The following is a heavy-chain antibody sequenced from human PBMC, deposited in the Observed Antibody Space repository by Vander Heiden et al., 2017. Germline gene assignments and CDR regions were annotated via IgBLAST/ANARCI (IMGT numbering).Heavy chain of an antibody. CDR2: IFPADSDT. CDR1: GDSFITSW. CDR3: GRGGYSGYELDY. D-gene: IGHD5-12*01. Sequence: EVQLVQSGAEVKKPGESLKISCRGSGDSFITSWIAWVRQMPGKGLEWVGIIFPADSDTRYSPSFQGQVIMSADKSINTAYLQWRSLKASDTAMYYCGRGGYSGYELDYWGQGTLVTVSS. J-gene: IGHJ4*02. V-gene: IGHV5-51*01.